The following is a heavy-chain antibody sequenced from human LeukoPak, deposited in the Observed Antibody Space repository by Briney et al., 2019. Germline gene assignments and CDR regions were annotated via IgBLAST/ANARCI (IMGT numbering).Heavy chain of an antibody. CDR2: ISSSSSTI. J-gene: IGHJ3*02. CDR3: TRDLTAHYDFWSGYFPHIDAFDI. Sequence: GGSLRLSCAASGFTFSSYSMNWVRQAPGKGLEWVSYISSSSSTIYYADSVKGRFTISRDNAKNSLYLQMNSLRDEDTAVYYCTRDLTAHYDFWSGYFPHIDAFDIWGQGTMVTVPS. CDR1: GFTFSSYS. V-gene: IGHV3-48*02. D-gene: IGHD3-3*01.